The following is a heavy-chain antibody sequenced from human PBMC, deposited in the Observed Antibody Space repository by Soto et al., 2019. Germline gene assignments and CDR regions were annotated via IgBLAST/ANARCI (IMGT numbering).Heavy chain of an antibody. CDR2: VYSSGTT. D-gene: IGHD3-10*01. CDR1: GGSINSYR. Sequence: SETLSLTCSVSGGSINSYRWSWIRQPAGKGLECIGRVYSSGTTAYNPSLNSRATMSVETSKNQFSLKLSSVTAADTAVYYGARDIGSCGDGWRDWGEARRDTVSS. CDR3: ARDIGSCGDGWRD. J-gene: IGHJ1*01. V-gene: IGHV4-4*07.